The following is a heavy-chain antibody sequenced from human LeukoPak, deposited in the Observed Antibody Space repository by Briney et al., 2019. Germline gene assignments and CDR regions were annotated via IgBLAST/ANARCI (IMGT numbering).Heavy chain of an antibody. J-gene: IGHJ4*02. D-gene: IGHD6-13*01. Sequence: GGSLRLSCAASGFTFSDYYMSWIRQAPGKGLEWVSYISRNSYANYADSVKGRFTISRDNAKNSLYLQMASLRAEDTAVYYCARMGIAAVGAYYFDYWGQGTLVAVSS. CDR3: ARMGIAAVGAYYFDY. V-gene: IGHV3-11*06. CDR1: GFTFSDYY. CDR2: ISRNSYA.